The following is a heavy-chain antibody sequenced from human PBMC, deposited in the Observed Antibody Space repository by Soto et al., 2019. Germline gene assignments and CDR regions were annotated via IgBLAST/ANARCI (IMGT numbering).Heavy chain of an antibody. Sequence: SETLSLTCTVSGGSISSYYWSWIRQPPGKGLEWIGYIYYSGSTNYNPSLKSRVTISVDTSKNQFSLKLSSVTAADTAVYYCARDHLGSDYGDPTDYYYYYYMDVWGKGTMVTVSS. V-gene: IGHV4-59*01. CDR1: GGSISSYY. CDR3: ARDHLGSDYGDPTDYYYYYYMDV. CDR2: IYYSGST. J-gene: IGHJ6*03. D-gene: IGHD4-17*01.